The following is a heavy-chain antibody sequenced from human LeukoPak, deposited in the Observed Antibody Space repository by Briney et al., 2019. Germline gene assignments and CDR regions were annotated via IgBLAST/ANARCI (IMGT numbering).Heavy chain of an antibody. CDR3: ARDSVRGHAFDI. CDR1: GFTFSTYW. V-gene: IGHV4-34*01. CDR2: INHSGST. D-gene: IGHD3-10*01. J-gene: IGHJ3*02. Sequence: GSLRLSCAASGFTFSTYWMSWVRQPPGKGLEWIGEINHSGSTNYNPSLKSRVTISVDTSKNQFSLKLSSVTAADTAVYYCARDSVRGHAFDIWRQWTMVTVSS.